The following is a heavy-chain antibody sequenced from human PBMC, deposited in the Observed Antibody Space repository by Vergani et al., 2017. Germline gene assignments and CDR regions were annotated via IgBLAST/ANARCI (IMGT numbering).Heavy chain of an antibody. Sequence: QAQLVQSGAEVKKPGASVKVSCKTSGYPFSNFGINWVRQAPGQGLEWMGIINPSGGSTSYAQKFQGRVTMTRDTSTSTVYMELSSLRSEDTAVYYCAQNYYDSSGYHRDYWGQGTLVTVSS. J-gene: IGHJ4*02. D-gene: IGHD3-22*01. CDR3: AQNYYDSSGYHRDY. CDR2: INPSGGST. V-gene: IGHV1-46*03. CDR1: GYPFSNFG.